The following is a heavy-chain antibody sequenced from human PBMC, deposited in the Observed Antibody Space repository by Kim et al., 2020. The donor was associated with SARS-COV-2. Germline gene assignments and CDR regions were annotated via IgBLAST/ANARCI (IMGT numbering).Heavy chain of an antibody. CDR1: GFTVSSNY. Sequence: GGSLRLSCAASGFTVSSNYMSWVRQAPGKGLEWVSVIYSGGSTYYADSVKGRFTISRDNSKNTLYLQMNSLRAEDTAVYYCARSDYDSRRYFDYWGQGTLVTVSS. J-gene: IGHJ4*02. V-gene: IGHV3-53*01. CDR3: ARSDYDSRRYFDY. CDR2: IYSGGST. D-gene: IGHD3-22*01.